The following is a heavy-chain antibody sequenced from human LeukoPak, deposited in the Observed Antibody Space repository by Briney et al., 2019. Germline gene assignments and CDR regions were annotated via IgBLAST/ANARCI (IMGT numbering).Heavy chain of an antibody. CDR3: ARAVTPSDDFWSGYPYPDY. Sequence: SETLSLTCAVYGGSFSGYYWSRIRQPPGKGLEWIGEINHSGSTNYNPSLKSRVTISVDTSKNQFSLKLSSVTAADTAVYYCARAVTPSDDFWSGYPYPDYWGQGTLVTVSS. V-gene: IGHV4-34*01. D-gene: IGHD3-3*01. CDR2: INHSGST. J-gene: IGHJ4*02. CDR1: GGSFSGYY.